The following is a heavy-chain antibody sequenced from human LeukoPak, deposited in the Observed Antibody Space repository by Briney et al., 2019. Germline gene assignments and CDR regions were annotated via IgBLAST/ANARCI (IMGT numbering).Heavy chain of an antibody. V-gene: IGHV4-31*03. J-gene: IGHJ4*02. Sequence: SETLSLTCTVSGGSISSGGYYWSWIRQHPGKGLEWIGYIYYSGSTYYNPSLKSRVTISVDTSKNQFSLRLSSVTAADTAVYYCARQDTAMVQFDYWGQGTLVTVSS. CDR2: IYYSGST. D-gene: IGHD5-18*01. CDR3: ARQDTAMVQFDY. CDR1: GGSISSGGYY.